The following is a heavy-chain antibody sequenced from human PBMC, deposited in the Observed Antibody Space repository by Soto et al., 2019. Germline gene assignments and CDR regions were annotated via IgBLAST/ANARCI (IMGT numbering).Heavy chain of an antibody. D-gene: IGHD3-3*01. CDR3: ARVGTIFGVERYYMDV. CDR1: GGTFSSYA. CDR2: IIAYNGNT. J-gene: IGHJ6*03. Sequence: ASVKVSCKASGGTFSSYAISWVRQAPGQGLEWMGWIIAYNGNTNYAQKLQGRVTMTTDTSTSTAYMELRSLRSDDTAVYYCARVGTIFGVERYYMDVWGKGTTVTVSS. V-gene: IGHV1-18*01.